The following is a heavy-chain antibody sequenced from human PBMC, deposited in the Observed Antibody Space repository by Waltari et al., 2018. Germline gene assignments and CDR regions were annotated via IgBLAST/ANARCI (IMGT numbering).Heavy chain of an antibody. J-gene: IGHJ4*02. CDR3: ARVLYYYDSSGPGGHFDY. V-gene: IGHV4-39*07. CDR1: GGSISRSSYY. CDR2: IYYSGST. Sequence: QLQLQESGPGLVKPSETLSLPCTVSGGSISRSSYYWGWIRQPPGKGLEWIGSIYYSGSTYYNPSLKSRVTISVDTSKNQFSLKLSSVTAADTAVYYCARVLYYYDSSGPGGHFDYWGQGTLVTVSS. D-gene: IGHD3-22*01.